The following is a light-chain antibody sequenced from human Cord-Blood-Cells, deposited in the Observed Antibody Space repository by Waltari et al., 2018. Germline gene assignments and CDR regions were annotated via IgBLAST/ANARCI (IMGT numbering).Light chain of an antibody. CDR3: SSYTSSSTLV. CDR1: SSDVGGYNY. J-gene: IGLJ2*01. V-gene: IGLV2-14*01. Sequence: QSALTQPASVSGSPGQSITISCTGTSSDVGGYNYVSWYQQHPGKAPKLMIYDVSNPPSGVSNRFSGAKAGNPASLTISGLQADDEADYYCSSYTSSSTLVFGGGTKLTVL. CDR2: DVS.